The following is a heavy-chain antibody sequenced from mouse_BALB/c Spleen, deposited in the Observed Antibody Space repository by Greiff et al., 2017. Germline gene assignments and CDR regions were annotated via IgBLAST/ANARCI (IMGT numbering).Heavy chain of an antibody. CDR1: GFTFNTYA. D-gene: IGHD2-1*01. V-gene: IGHV10-1*02. Sequence: EVKLVESGGGLVQPKGSLKLSCAASGFTFNTYAMNWVRQAPGKGLEWVARIRSKSNNYATYYADSVKDRFTISRDDSQSMLYLQMNNLKTEDTAMYYCSYGNYWYFDVWGAGTTVTVSS. CDR2: IRSKSNNYAT. J-gene: IGHJ1*01. CDR3: SYGNYWYFDV.